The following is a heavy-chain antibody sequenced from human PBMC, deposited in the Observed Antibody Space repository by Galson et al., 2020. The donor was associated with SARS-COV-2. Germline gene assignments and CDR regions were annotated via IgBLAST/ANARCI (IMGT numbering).Heavy chain of an antibody. CDR3: AKEPRITIFGVVTRSGMDV. D-gene: IGHD3-3*01. Sequence: GGSLRLSCAASGLSFSNHGMSWVRQAPGKGLEWVSYISGSGGYTYYAPSVKGRFTISRDNSKDILFLQMNSLGAEDTAVYVCAKEPRITIFGVVTRSGMDVWGQGTTVIVSS. V-gene: IGHV3-23*01. CDR2: ISGSGGYT. J-gene: IGHJ6*02. CDR1: GLSFSNHG.